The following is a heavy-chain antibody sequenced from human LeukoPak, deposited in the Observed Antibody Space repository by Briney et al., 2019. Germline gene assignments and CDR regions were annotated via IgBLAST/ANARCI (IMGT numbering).Heavy chain of an antibody. Sequence: GGSLRLSCAVSGFTFTDYYMSWVRQAPGKGLEWISYISTSGSTIYYADSVKGRFTISRDNAKNSLHLQMNSLRVEDTAVYYCVRGGNVAAAHFDYWGQGTLVTVSS. J-gene: IGHJ4*02. CDR1: GFTFTDYY. V-gene: IGHV3-11*04. CDR3: VRGGNVAAAHFDY. D-gene: IGHD6-25*01. CDR2: ISTSGSTI.